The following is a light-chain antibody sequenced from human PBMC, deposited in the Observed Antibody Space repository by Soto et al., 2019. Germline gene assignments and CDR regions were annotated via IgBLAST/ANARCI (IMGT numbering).Light chain of an antibody. Sequence: SYELTQPPSVSVAXXXTAXXXCGGNNXXSKSVHWYQQKPGQAPVLVVYDDSDRPSGIPERFSGSNSGNTATLTISRVEAGDEADYYCQVWDSSSDHPGVVFGGGTKLTVL. CDR1: NXXSKS. CDR2: DDS. J-gene: IGLJ2*01. V-gene: IGLV3-21*02. CDR3: QVWDSSSDHPGVV.